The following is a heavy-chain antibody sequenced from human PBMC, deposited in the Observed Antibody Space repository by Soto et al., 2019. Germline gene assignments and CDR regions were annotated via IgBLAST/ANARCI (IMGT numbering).Heavy chain of an antibody. CDR1: GYTLTTYA. V-gene: IGHV1-3*04. CDR2: INTDNGNT. Sequence: GESLKVSCKASGYTLTTYAIQWVRQAPGQRLEWMGWINTDNGNTKSSQKFQGRVTITRDTSASTAYMELSSLRSEDTAVYYCEREVHGSGSYYIYYAMDVWGQGTTVTVSS. CDR3: EREVHGSGSYYIYYAMDV. D-gene: IGHD3-10*01. J-gene: IGHJ6*02.